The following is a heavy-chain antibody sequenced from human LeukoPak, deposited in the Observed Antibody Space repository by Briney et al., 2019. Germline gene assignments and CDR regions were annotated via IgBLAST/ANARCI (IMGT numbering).Heavy chain of an antibody. CDR3: VRKKLGSIFDV. V-gene: IGHV3-21*06. J-gene: IGHJ3*01. CDR2: ISSRNSYI. CDR1: GFSFDVFT. Sequence: GGSLRLSCAASGFSFDVFTMNWVRQTPGGELEWVSSISSRNSYIHYRDSVKGRFTISRDNGNHSLFLKMNSLRPEDTAVYFCVRKKLGSIFDVWGQGAMVTVSS. D-gene: IGHD2/OR15-2a*01.